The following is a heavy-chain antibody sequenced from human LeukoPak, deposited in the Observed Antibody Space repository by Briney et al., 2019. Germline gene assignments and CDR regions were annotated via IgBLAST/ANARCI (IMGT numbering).Heavy chain of an antibody. CDR3: ARGYCSGGTCYLVENWFDP. V-gene: IGHV1-2*06. D-gene: IGHD2-15*01. J-gene: IGHJ5*02. CDR1: GYTFTVYY. Sequence: ASVKVSCKASGYTFTVYYMYWVRQAPGQGLEWMGRINPNSGDTDYAQNFQGRVTMTRGTSISTAYMELTNLRSDDTAVYYCARGYCSGGTCYLVENWFDPWGQGTLVTISS. CDR2: INPNSGDT.